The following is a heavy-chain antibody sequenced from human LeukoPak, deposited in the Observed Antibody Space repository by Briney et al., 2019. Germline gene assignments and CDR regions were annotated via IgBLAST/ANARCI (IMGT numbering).Heavy chain of an antibody. V-gene: IGHV3-11*01. D-gene: IGHD3-9*01. J-gene: IGHJ3*02. Sequence: GGPLRLSCAASGFTFRDYYLSWIRRARGKRLEWVSYNSSSGSTIHYSDSVKGLFTISRDNAKNSLYLQMISRRAEDTAVYSCARRVRYFDCLFGGAFDIWGQGTMVTVSS. CDR2: NSSSGSTI. CDR1: GFTFRDYY. CDR3: ARRVRYFDCLFGGAFDI.